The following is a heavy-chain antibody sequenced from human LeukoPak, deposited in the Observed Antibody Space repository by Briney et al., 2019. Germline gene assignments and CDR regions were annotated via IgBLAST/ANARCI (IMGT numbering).Heavy chain of an antibody. CDR1: GFTFSSYA. D-gene: IGHD6-6*01. Sequence: PGGSLRLSCAASGFTFSSYAMSWVRQAPGKGLEWVSAISGSGGSTYYADSVKGRFTISRDNSKNTLYLQMNSLRAEDTAVYYCAKGKYSSSSLDYYFDYWGQGTLVTVSS. J-gene: IGHJ4*02. CDR3: AKGKYSSSSLDYYFDY. V-gene: IGHV3-23*01. CDR2: ISGSGGST.